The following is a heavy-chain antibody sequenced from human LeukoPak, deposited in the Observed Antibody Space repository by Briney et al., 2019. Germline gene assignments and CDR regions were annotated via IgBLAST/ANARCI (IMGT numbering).Heavy chain of an antibody. D-gene: IGHD6-13*01. CDR1: GASITSSTYD. J-gene: IGHJ5*02. Sequence: SEPLSPTCTVAGASITSSTYDWGWIRQPPGKGLQWIGSMYYSGATFYHPSLTSRATISVDTSNHHCCRKLDSLTAADTAVYYFPNPDRAGWFDPLGQGTLVTVSS. CDR2: MYYSGAT. CDR3: PNPDRAGWFDP. V-gene: IGHV4-39*02.